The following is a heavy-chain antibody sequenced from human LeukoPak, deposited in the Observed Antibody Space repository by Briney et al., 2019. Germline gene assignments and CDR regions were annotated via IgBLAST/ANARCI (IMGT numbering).Heavy chain of an antibody. Sequence: GGSLRLSCTASRFYFSTYDMNWDRQVPGKGLEWVSYIDSSGSTTYYAGSVQGRFTISRDNPKNSLYLQMKSLRVEDTAFYYCASAHGGSGYDRPFDYWGQGTLVTVSS. CDR1: RFYFSTYD. CDR2: IDSSGSTT. J-gene: IGHJ4*02. CDR3: ASAHGGSGYDRPFDY. V-gene: IGHV3-48*03. D-gene: IGHD5-12*01.